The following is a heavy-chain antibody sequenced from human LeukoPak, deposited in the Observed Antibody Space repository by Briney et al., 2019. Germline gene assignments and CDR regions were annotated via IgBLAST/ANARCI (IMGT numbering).Heavy chain of an antibody. D-gene: IGHD3-10*01. CDR1: GFTFSSYG. Sequence: GRSPRLSCAASGFTFSSYGMHWVRQAPGKGLEWVAVISYDGSNKYYADSVKGRFTISRDNSKNTLYLQMNSLRAEDTAVYYCAVTMVPIDYWGQGTLVTVSS. CDR3: AVTMVPIDY. J-gene: IGHJ4*02. V-gene: IGHV3-30*03. CDR2: ISYDGSNK.